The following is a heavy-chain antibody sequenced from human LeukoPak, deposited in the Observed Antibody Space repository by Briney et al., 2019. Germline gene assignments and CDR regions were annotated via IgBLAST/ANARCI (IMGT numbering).Heavy chain of an antibody. J-gene: IGHJ3*02. CDR1: GGTFSSYG. Sequence: ASVKVSCKASGGTFSSYGISWMRQAPGQGLEWMGWISAYNGNTNYAQKLQGRVTMTTDTSTSTAYMELRSLRSDDTAVYYCARVWEVVGAPEAFDIWGQGTMVTVSS. CDR2: ISAYNGNT. D-gene: IGHD1-26*01. V-gene: IGHV1-18*01. CDR3: ARVWEVVGAPEAFDI.